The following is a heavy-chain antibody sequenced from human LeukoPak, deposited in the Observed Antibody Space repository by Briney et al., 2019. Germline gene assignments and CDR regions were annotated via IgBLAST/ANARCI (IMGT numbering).Heavy chain of an antibody. V-gene: IGHV3-11*04. D-gene: IGHD3-16*02. Sequence: GGSLRLSCAASGFTFSDHYMSWIRQAPGKGLEWVSYISNSGSGMNYADSVRGRFTISRDNAKNSLYLQMNSLRAEDTALYYCTTLVYPLDSWGQGTLVTVSS. J-gene: IGHJ4*02. CDR2: ISNSGSGM. CDR3: TTLVYPLDS. CDR1: GFTFSDHY.